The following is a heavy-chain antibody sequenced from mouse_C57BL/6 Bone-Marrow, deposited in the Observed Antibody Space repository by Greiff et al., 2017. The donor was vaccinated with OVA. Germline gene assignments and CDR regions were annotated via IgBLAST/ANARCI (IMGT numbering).Heavy chain of an antibody. J-gene: IGHJ3*01. Sequence: QVQLQQSGAELVRPGASVTLSCKASGYTFTDYEMHWVKQTPVHGLEWIGAIDPETGGTAYNQKFKGKAILTAVKSSSTAYMELRSLTSEDSAVYYCTRGLRAWFAYWGQGTLVTVSA. CDR2: IDPETGGT. D-gene: IGHD2-4*01. V-gene: IGHV1-15*01. CDR1: GYTFTDYE. CDR3: TRGLRAWFAY.